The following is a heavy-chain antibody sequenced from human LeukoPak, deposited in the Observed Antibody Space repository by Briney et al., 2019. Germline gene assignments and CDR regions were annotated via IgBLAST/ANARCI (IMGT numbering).Heavy chain of an antibody. D-gene: IGHD3-10*01. CDR2: ISSDGGTK. CDR3: AKEYDSGGYGAYFDY. J-gene: IGHJ4*02. CDR1: GTYW. V-gene: IGHV3-30*18. Sequence: PGGSLRLSCAASGTYWMHWVRQAPGKGLEWVAVISSDGGTKYYADSVKGRFTLSRDNSRNTLDLQMNSLGPEDTAVYYCAKEYDSGGYGAYFDYWGQGTLVTVSS.